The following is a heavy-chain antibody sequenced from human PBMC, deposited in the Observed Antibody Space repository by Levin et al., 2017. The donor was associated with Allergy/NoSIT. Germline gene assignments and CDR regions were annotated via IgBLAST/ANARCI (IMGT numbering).Heavy chain of an antibody. D-gene: IGHD6-19*01. V-gene: IGHV6-1*01. CDR1: GDSVSSNSAA. J-gene: IGHJ4*02. CDR3: GRGREIAVAGPYFDY. Sequence: SQTLSLTCAISGDSVSSNSAAWNWIRQSPSRGLEWLGRTYYRSKWYNDYAVAVKSRITINPDTSKNQFSLQLNSVTPEDAAVYYCGRGREIAVAGPYFDYWGQGTLVTVSS. CDR2: TYYRSKWYN.